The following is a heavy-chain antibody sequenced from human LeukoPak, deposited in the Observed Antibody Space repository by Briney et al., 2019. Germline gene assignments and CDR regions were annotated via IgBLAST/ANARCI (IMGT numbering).Heavy chain of an antibody. J-gene: IGHJ5*02. Sequence: HGESLKISCKGSGYSFTNYWIGWVRQMPGKGLEWMGIIYPGDSDTRYSPSFQGQITISADKSISTAYLQWSSLKASDSAMYYCARDPIGSSWRTWFDPWGQGTLVTVSS. CDR3: ARDPIGSSWRTWFDP. D-gene: IGHD6-13*01. CDR1: GYSFTNYW. V-gene: IGHV5-51*01. CDR2: IYPGDSDT.